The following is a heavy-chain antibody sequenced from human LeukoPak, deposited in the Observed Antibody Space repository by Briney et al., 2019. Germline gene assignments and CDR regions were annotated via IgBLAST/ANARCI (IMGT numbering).Heavy chain of an antibody. CDR3: ATAWVIYYDSQISDAFDI. D-gene: IGHD3-16*01. J-gene: IGHJ3*02. CDR2: INPNSGGT. Sequence: GASVKVSCKASGYTFTGYYMHWVRQAPGQGLEWMGWINPNSGGTNYAQKFQGRVTMTRDTSISTAYMELSRLRSEDTAVYYCATAWVIYYDSQISDAFDIWGQGTMVTVSS. CDR1: GYTFTGYY. V-gene: IGHV1-2*02.